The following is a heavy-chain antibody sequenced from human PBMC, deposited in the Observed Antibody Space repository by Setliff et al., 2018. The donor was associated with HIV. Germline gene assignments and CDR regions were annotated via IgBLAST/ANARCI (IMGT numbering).Heavy chain of an antibody. Sequence: SETLSLTCTVSGGSIGDDNWWTWVRQPPGKGLEWIGEFYGSDTTNYNPSLKGRVTISVDRSKNQLSLNLTSVTAADTAVYYCARGGLRLGELSLFHDSWGQGVLVTVSS. CDR1: GGSIGDDNW. CDR3: ARGGLRLGELSLFHDS. D-gene: IGHD3-16*02. V-gene: IGHV4-4*02. J-gene: IGHJ4*02. CDR2: FYGSDTT.